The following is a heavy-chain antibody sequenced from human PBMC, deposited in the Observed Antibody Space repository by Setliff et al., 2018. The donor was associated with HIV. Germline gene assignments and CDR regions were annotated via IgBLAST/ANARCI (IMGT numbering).Heavy chain of an antibody. CDR2: ISGSGGST. J-gene: IGHJ4*02. V-gene: IGHV3-23*01. D-gene: IGHD2-15*01. Sequence: PGGPWRLSCAASGFTFSSYAMSWVRQAPGKGLEWVSAISGSGGSTYYVDSVKGRFTISRDNSKNTLYLQMNSLGAADTAVYYCAKNIAGVCYSGLDYWGQGALVTSPQ. CDR3: AKNIAGVCYSGLDY. CDR1: GFTFSSYA.